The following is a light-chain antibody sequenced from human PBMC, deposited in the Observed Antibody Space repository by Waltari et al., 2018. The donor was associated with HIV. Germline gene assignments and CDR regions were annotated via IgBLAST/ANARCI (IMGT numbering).Light chain of an antibody. CDR3: QSADSSGTYV. Sequence: SYELTQPPSVSVSPGQTARITCSGDALPTQHAYCYQQKPGQAPVLVIYKDSERPSGIPERFSGASSGTTVTLTISGVQAEDEADYYCQSADSSGTYVLGTGTKVTVL. CDR1: ALPTQH. CDR2: KDS. V-gene: IGLV3-25*03. J-gene: IGLJ1*01.